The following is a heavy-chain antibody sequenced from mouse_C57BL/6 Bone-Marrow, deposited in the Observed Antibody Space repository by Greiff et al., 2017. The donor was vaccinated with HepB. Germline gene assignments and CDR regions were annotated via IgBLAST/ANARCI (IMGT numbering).Heavy chain of an antibody. D-gene: IGHD1-1*01. CDR3: AKKGYYGSERFAY. CDR1: GFSLTSYG. J-gene: IGHJ3*01. V-gene: IGHV2-5*01. CDR2: IWRGGST. Sequence: QVQLQQSGPGLVQPSQSLSITCTVSGFSLTSYGVHWVRQSPGKGLEWLGVIWRGGSTDYNAAFMSRLSITKDNSKSQVFFKMNSLQADDTAIYYCAKKGYYGSERFAYWGQGTLVTVSA.